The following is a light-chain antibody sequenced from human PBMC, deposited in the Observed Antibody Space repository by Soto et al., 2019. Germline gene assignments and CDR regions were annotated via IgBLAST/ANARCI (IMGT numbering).Light chain of an antibody. CDR1: STDVGGYNY. Sequence: QSVLTQPASVSGSPGQSITMSCTGTSTDVGGYNYVSWYQQHPGKAPKLIIYEVSNRPSGASNRFSGSKSGNTASLTISGLQAEDEADYYCSSYTSSSTYVFGTGTKVTVL. V-gene: IGLV2-14*01. J-gene: IGLJ1*01. CDR3: SSYTSSSTYV. CDR2: EVS.